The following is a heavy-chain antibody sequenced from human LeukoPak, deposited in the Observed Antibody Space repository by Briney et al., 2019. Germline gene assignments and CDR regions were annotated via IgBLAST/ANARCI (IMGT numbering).Heavy chain of an antibody. D-gene: IGHD5-12*01. CDR3: ARHSRSAYTGYENAFDI. CDR1: EVTFSSYE. CDR2: IYNSANT. Sequence: GSLRLSCAASEVTFSSYELNWIRQPPGKGLEWIGNIYNSANTHYNPSLKTRITMSVDTSKNQFSLKLNSVTAADTGIYYCARHSRSAYTGYENAFDIWGQGTMVTVSS. V-gene: IGHV4-59*08. J-gene: IGHJ3*02.